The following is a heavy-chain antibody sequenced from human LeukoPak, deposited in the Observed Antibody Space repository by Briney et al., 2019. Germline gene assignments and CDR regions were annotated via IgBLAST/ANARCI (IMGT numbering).Heavy chain of an antibody. CDR1: GGSISSYY. J-gene: IGHJ4*02. D-gene: IGHD4-17*01. CDR3: ARTSNYGDYLLYYFDY. CDR2: IYYSGST. V-gene: IGHV4-59*01. Sequence: PSETLSLTCTVSGGSISSYYWSWIRQPPGKGLEWIGYIYYSGSTNYNPSLKSRVTISVDTYKNQFSLKLSSVTAADTAVYYCARTSNYGDYLLYYFDYWGQGTLVTVSS.